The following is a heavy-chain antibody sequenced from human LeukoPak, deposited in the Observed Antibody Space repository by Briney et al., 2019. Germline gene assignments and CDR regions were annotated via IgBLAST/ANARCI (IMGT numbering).Heavy chain of an antibody. V-gene: IGHV3-30*03. D-gene: IGHD6-13*01. CDR3: ARRSGYSSSWYLFEY. J-gene: IGHJ4*02. CDR1: GFTFSSYG. Sequence: GGSLRLSCAASGFTFSSYGMHWVRQAPGKGLEWVAVISYDGSKKYYADSVEGRFTISRDNSKNTLYLQMNSLRAEDTAVYYCARRSGYSSSWYLFEYWGQGTLVTVSS. CDR2: ISYDGSKK.